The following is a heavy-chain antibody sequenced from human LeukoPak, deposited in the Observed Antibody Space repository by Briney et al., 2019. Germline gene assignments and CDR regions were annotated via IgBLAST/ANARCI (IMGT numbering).Heavy chain of an antibody. CDR1: GFTVSSNY. J-gene: IGHJ6*03. Sequence: GGSLRLSCAASGFTVSSNYMSWVRQAPGKGLEWVSVIYSGGSTYYADSVKGRFTISRDNSKNTLYLQMNSLRAEDTAVYYCARASSGSSYYYMDVWGKGTTVTVSS. CDR3: ARASSGSSYYYMDV. V-gene: IGHV3-66*01. D-gene: IGHD3-22*01. CDR2: IYSGGST.